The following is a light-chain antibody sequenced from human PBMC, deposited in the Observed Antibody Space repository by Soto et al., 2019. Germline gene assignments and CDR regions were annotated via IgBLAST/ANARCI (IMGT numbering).Light chain of an antibody. CDR1: NSNLGAGYD. CDR3: QAYDYSLTAFV. Sequence: QSVLTQPPSVSGAPGQRVTISCTGNNSNLGAGYDVHWCQQLPGAAPKLVIFGNRNRPSGVPERFSGSKSGPSASLAITGLQAEDEADYYCQAYDYSLTAFVFGGGTQLTVL. J-gene: IGLJ3*02. V-gene: IGLV1-40*01. CDR2: GNR.